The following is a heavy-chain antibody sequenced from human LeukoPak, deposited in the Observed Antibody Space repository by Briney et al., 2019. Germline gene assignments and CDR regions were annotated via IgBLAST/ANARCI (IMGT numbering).Heavy chain of an antibody. V-gene: IGHV3-21*01. CDR3: AREYCSGGSCYYNYYYYMDV. CDR1: GFTFSDYG. CDR2: ISSTGGTT. D-gene: IGHD2-15*01. J-gene: IGHJ6*03. Sequence: GGSLRLSCAASGFTFSDYGMSWVRQAPGKGLEWISSISSTGGTTYYADSVKGRFTISRDNAKNSLYLQMNSLRAEDTAVYYCAREYCSGGSCYYNYYYYMDVWGKGTTVTVSS.